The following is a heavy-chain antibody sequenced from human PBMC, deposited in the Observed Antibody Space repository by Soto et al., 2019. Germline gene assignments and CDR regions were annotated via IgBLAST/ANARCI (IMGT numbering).Heavy chain of an antibody. CDR2: MNPNSGNT. J-gene: IGHJ4*02. D-gene: IGHD4-17*01. CDR3: ARDLDATVEFDY. CDR1: GYTFTSYY. V-gene: IGHV1-8*02. Sequence: ASVKVSCKASGYTFTSYYMHWVRQATGQGLEWMGWMNPNSGNTGYAQKFQGRVTMTRNTSISTAYMELSSLRSEDTAVYYCARDLDATVEFDYWGQGTLVTVSS.